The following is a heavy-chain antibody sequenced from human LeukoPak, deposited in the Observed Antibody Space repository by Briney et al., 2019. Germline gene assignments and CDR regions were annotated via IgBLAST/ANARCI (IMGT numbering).Heavy chain of an antibody. CDR2: ISSSSSYI. CDR1: GFTFNSYS. Sequence: GGSLRLSCAASGFTFNSYSMNWVRQAPGKGLEWVSSISSSSSYIYYADSVKGRFTISRDNAKNTLYLQMNSLRAEDTAVYYCARDQPEDYYGMDVWGQGTTVTVSS. J-gene: IGHJ6*02. V-gene: IGHV3-21*01. CDR3: ARDQPEDYYGMDV.